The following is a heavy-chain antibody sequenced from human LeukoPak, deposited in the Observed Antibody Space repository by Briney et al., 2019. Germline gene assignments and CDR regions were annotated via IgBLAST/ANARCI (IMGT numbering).Heavy chain of an antibody. J-gene: IGHJ4*02. D-gene: IGHD6-13*01. CDR2: ISGSGGST. CDR3: ARSHIAAAVYYFDY. V-gene: IGHV3-23*01. CDR1: GFTFSSYA. Sequence: GGSLRLSCAASGFTFSSYAMGWVRQAPGKGLEWVSGISGSGGSTYYADSVKGRFTISRDNSKNTVYLQMNRLRAEDTAVYFCARSHIAAAVYYFDYWGQGTLVTVSS.